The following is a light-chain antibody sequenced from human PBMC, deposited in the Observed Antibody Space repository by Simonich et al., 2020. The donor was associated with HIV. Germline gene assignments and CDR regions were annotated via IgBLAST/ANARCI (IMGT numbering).Light chain of an antibody. V-gene: IGKV4-1*01. CDR2: WAS. CDR3: QQYYSSPFT. J-gene: IGKJ3*01. CDR1: QSVLSSSNNKNY. Sequence: DIVMTQSPDSLAVSLGERATINCKSSQSVLSSSNNKNYLSWYQQKPGQPPKLLIYWASTRESGVPDRFSGSGSGTDFTLTISRLQSEDVAVYYCQQYYSSPFTFGPGTKVDIK.